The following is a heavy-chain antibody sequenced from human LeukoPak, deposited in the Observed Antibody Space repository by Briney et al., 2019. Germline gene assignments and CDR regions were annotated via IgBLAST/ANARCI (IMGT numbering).Heavy chain of an antibody. V-gene: IGHV3-23*01. D-gene: IGHD1-26*01. J-gene: IGHJ4*02. Sequence: GGSLRLSCAAYGFTFSNYAMSWVRQAPGEGLEWVSAISGSGGSTYYADSVKGRFTISRDNSKNTPYLQMNSLRAEDTAVYYCAKCGSYSGSYCGSWGQGTLVTVSS. CDR2: ISGSGGST. CDR1: GFTFSNYA. CDR3: AKCGSYSGSYCGS.